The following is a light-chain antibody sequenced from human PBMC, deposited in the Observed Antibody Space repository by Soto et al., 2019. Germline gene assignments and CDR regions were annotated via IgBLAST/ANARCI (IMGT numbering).Light chain of an antibody. CDR3: MQATQAYT. CDR2: MIS. J-gene: IGKJ2*01. Sequence: DIVRTQTPFSSPFTLGHPASFSCRSSQSLVLSVGNTYLTWLQQRPGQPPRLLIYMISNRFSGVPDRFSGSGAGTDFTLKISRVEADDVGVYYCMQATQAYTFGQGTKLEIK. CDR1: QSLVLSVGNTY. V-gene: IGKV2-24*01.